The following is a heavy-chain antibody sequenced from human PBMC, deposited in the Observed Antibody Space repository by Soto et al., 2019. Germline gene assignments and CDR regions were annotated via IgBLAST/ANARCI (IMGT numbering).Heavy chain of an antibody. CDR3: GRDGPPPNQYSDSGYYFAH. Sequence: GGSLRLSCAASGFTFSDYYMSWTRQAPGKGLEWLSDISSSSSYINYADSVKGRFTISRDNAKNSLYLQMNSLRAEDTAVYYSGRDGPPPNQYSDSGYYFAHGGGGILVTVSS. J-gene: IGHJ4*02. CDR2: ISSSSSYI. CDR1: GFTFSDYY. D-gene: IGHD1-26*01. V-gene: IGHV3-11*06.